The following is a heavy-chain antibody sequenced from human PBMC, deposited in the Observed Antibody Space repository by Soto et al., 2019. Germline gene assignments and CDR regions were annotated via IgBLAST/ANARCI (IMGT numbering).Heavy chain of an antibody. CDR1: GFTFSSYA. Sequence: EVQLLESGGGLGQPGGSLRLSCAASGFTFSSYAMSWVRQAPGKGLEWVSTISGSGGNAYYADSVKGRFSISRDNSKNTRRLQMNSLRADDTAVYYCAKDGASGSYPPYYYFGMDVWGQGTTVTVSS. CDR3: AKDGASGSYPPYYYFGMDV. D-gene: IGHD1-26*01. V-gene: IGHV3-23*01. J-gene: IGHJ6*02. CDR2: ISGSGGNA.